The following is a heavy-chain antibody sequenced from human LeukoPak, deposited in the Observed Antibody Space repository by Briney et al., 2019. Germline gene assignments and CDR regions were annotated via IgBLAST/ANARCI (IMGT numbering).Heavy chain of an antibody. CDR3: AIGTTQFLEWLLSPLTTYYFDY. CDR1: GYTFTSYD. J-gene: IGHJ4*02. CDR2: MNPNSGNT. V-gene: IGHV1-8*01. D-gene: IGHD3-3*01. Sequence: ASVKVSCKASGYTFTSYDINWVRQATGQGLEWMGWMNPNSGNTGYEQKFQGRVTMTRNTSISTAYMELSSLRSEDTAVYYCAIGTTQFLEWLLSPLTTYYFDYWGQGTLVTVSS.